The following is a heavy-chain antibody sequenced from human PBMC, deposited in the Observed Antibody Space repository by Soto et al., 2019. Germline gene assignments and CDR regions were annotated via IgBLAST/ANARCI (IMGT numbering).Heavy chain of an antibody. Sequence: EVQLEESGGALVQPGGSLRLSCAASGFTLSAYWMTWVRQAPGKGLEWVANINRDGSKKSYLDSVRGRFTISRDNVGNSLYLQMDSLRADDTALYYCARDVSPGSSSLYVDALDIWGQGTMVTVSS. CDR1: GFTLSAYW. J-gene: IGHJ3*02. CDR3: ARDVSPGSSSLYVDALDI. D-gene: IGHD6-13*01. V-gene: IGHV3-7*05. CDR2: INRDGSKK.